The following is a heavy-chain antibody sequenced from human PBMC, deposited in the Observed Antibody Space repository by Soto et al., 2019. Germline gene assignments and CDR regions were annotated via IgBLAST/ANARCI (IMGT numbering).Heavy chain of an antibody. CDR3: ARLVYYYDSSDY. J-gene: IGHJ4*02. Sequence: RASVKVSCKASGYTFTSYYMHCVLQAPGQGLEWMGIINPSGGSTSYAQKFQGRVTMTRDTSTSTVYMELSSLRSEDTAVYYCARLVYYYDSSDYWGQGTLVTVSS. D-gene: IGHD3-22*01. V-gene: IGHV1-46*01. CDR2: INPSGGST. CDR1: GYTFTSYY.